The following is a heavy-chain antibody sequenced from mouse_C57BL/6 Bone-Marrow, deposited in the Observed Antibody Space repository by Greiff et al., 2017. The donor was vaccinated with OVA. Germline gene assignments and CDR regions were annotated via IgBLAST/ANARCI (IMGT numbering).Heavy chain of an antibody. Sequence: QVQLKQPGAELVKPGASVKMSCKASGYTFTSYWITWVKQRPGQGLEWIGDIYPGSGSTNYNEKFKSKATLTVDTSSSTAYMQLSSLTSEDSAVYYCAGDDGYSSWFAYWGQGTLVTVSA. CDR2: IYPGSGST. J-gene: IGHJ3*01. D-gene: IGHD2-3*01. CDR1: GYTFTSYW. CDR3: AGDDGYSSWFAY. V-gene: IGHV1-55*01.